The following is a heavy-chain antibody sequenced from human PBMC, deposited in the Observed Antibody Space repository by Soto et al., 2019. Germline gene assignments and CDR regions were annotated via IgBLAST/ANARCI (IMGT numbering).Heavy chain of an antibody. CDR3: ARDPPRTGTTPY. D-gene: IGHD1-7*01. J-gene: IGHJ4*02. Sequence: ASVKVSCKASGYTFTSYAMHWVRQAPGQRLEWMGWINAGNGNTKYSQKFQGRVTITRDTSASTAYMELSSLRSEDTAVYYCARDPPRTGTTPYWGQGTLVTVSS. V-gene: IGHV1-3*01. CDR2: INAGNGNT. CDR1: GYTFTSYA.